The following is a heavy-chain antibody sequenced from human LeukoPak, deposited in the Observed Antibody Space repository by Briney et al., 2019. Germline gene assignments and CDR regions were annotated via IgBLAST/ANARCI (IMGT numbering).Heavy chain of an antibody. J-gene: IGHJ4*02. D-gene: IGHD3-16*01. CDR2: IYTSGST. V-gene: IGHV4-4*07. CDR3: ARDEYAYGGRTHPYFFDY. Sequence: KTSETLSLTCTVSSGSIGSYYWSWIRQPAGKGLEWIGRIYTSGSTNYNPSLKSRVTISVDTSKNQFSLRLSSVTAADTAMYYCARDEYAYGGRTHPYFFDYWGQGTLVTVSS. CDR1: SGSIGSYY.